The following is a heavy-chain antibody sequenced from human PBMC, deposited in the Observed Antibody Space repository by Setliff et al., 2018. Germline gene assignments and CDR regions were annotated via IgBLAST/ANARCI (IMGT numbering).Heavy chain of an antibody. V-gene: IGHV4-59*03. CDR2: IYYSGST. D-gene: IGHD2-8*02. CDR1: GGSISSHY. J-gene: IGHJ4*02. CDR3: TVYNTGSSKDHY. Sequence: PSETLSLTCTVSGGSISSHYWSWIRQPPGEGLEWIGSIYYSGSTNYNPSLKSRVTISVDTSKNQFSLKLSSVTAADTALYYCTVYNTGSSKDHYWGQGTPVTVSS.